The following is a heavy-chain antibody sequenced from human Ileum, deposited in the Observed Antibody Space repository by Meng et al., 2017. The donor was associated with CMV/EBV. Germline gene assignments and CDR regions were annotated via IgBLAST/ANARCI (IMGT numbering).Heavy chain of an antibody. D-gene: IGHD2-2*01. CDR3: ARRDCSGPSCFFAF. J-gene: IGHJ4*02. Sequence: QVQLVQSGAEVKKPXXSAKVSCKASGYTFTSYYLHWVRQAPGQGLEWMGIINPSGGSTNYPQTFQGRITMTRDTSTSTVYMELSSLTSEDTAVYYCARRDCSGPSCFFAFWGQGTLVTVSS. CDR1: GYTFTSYY. CDR2: INPSGGST. V-gene: IGHV1-46*01.